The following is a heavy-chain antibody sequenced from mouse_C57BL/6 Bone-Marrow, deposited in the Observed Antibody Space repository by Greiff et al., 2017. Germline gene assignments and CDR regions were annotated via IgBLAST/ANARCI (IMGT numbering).Heavy chain of an antibody. CDR1: GFIFSDYY. J-gene: IGHJ1*03. D-gene: IGHD1-1*01. Sequence: EVKLVESEGGLVQPGSSMKLSCTASGFIFSDYYMAWVRQVPEKGLEWVANINYDGSSTYYLDSLKSRFIISRDNAKNILYLQMSSLKSEDTATYYCAREGYGSTRGYFDVWGTGTTVTVSS. CDR2: INYDGSST. CDR3: AREGYGSTRGYFDV. V-gene: IGHV5-16*01.